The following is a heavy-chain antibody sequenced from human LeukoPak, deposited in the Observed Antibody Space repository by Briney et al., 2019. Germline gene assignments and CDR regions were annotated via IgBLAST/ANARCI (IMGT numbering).Heavy chain of an antibody. J-gene: IGHJ5*02. Sequence: ASVKVSCKASGYTFTGYYMHWVRQAPGQGLEWMGWINPNSGGTNYAQKFQGRVTMTRDTSISTAYVELSRLRSDDTAVYYCARGYCSSTSCYVDLDPWGQGTLVTVSS. CDR1: GYTFTGYY. CDR3: ARGYCSSTSCYVDLDP. V-gene: IGHV1-2*02. CDR2: INPNSGGT. D-gene: IGHD2-2*01.